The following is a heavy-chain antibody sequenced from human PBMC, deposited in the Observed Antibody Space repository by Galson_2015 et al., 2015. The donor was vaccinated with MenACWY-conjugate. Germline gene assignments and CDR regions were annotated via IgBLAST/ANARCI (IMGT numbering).Heavy chain of an antibody. V-gene: IGHV1-69*11. J-gene: IGHJ4*02. D-gene: IGHD2-2*01. CDR3: ARDLSGDYSSSWYFDF. Sequence: SVKVSCKAPRDTFNNNAMTWVRQAPGQGFEWLGRIIPFVGQTDYAQRVAQKFEGRVTITADESTDTVYMELSNLRSEDTAVFYCARDLSGDYSSSWYFDFWGQGTQITVSS. CDR2: IIPFVGQT. CDR1: RDTFNNNA.